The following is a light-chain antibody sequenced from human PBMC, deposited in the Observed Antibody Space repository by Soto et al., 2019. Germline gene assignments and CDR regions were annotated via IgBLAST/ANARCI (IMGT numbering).Light chain of an antibody. Sequence: QSALTQPASVSESPGQSITISCTGTSSDVGAYNYVSWYQQYPGKAPKLMIYEVCNRPSGVSIRFSGSKSGNTASLTISGLQAEDEAHYYCSSYTTYNTLVFGGGTKLTVL. CDR1: SSDVGAYNY. V-gene: IGLV2-14*01. CDR3: SSYTTYNTLV. CDR2: EVC. J-gene: IGLJ2*01.